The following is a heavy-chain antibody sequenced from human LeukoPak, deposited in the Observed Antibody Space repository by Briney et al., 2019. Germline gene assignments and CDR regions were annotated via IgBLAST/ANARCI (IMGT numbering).Heavy chain of an antibody. CDR2: IYSGGST. V-gene: IGHV3-53*01. CDR3: ARVIAVSYYYYMDV. D-gene: IGHD6-19*01. Sequence: GGSLRLSCAASEFSVGSNYMTWVRQAPGKGLEWVSLIYSGGSTYYADSVKGRFTISRDNSKNTLYLQMNSLRAEDTAVYYCARVIAVSYYYYMDVWGKGTTVTISS. CDR1: EFSVGSNY. J-gene: IGHJ6*03.